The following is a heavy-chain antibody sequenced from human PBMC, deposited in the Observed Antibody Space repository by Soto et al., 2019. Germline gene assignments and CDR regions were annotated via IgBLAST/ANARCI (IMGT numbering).Heavy chain of an antibody. V-gene: IGHV1-69*08. CDR1: GYTLSGST. CDR3: ARERGFDSGACEAP. Sequence: QVQLVQSGAELKKPGASVKISCQASGYTLSGSTITWVRQAPRQGLEWVGRIIPVLGTTDTAQKFQGRVTITADQSAGTVYMALRSLRSEDTPLYSCARERGFDSGACEAPWGQGNLVTVSS. CDR2: IIPVLGTT. D-gene: IGHD2-15*01. J-gene: IGHJ5*02.